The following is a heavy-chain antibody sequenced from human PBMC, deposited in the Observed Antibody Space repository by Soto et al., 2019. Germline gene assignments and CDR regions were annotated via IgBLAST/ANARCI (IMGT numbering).Heavy chain of an antibody. J-gene: IGHJ4*02. CDR3: ARFIVVVPAAPFDY. CDR2: IKQDGSEK. CDR1: GFTFSSYW. Sequence: EVQLVESGGGLVQPGGSLRLSCAASGFTFSSYWMSWVRQAPGKGLEWVANIKQDGSEKYYVDSVKGRFTISRDNAKNSLYLQMNSLRVEDTAVYYCARFIVVVPAAPFDYWGQGTLVTVSS. D-gene: IGHD2-2*01. V-gene: IGHV3-7*03.